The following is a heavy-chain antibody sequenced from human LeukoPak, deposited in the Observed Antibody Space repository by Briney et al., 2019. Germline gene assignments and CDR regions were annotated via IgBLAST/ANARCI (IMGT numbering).Heavy chain of an antibody. CDR2: ISYDGSNK. Sequence: GGSLRLSCAASGFTFSSYAMHWVRQAPGKGLEWVAVISYDGSNKYYADSVMGRFTISRDNSKNTLYLQMNSPRAEDTAVYYCARGDDSYWYFDLWGRGTLVTVSS. J-gene: IGHJ2*01. D-gene: IGHD3-9*01. CDR1: GFTFSSYA. V-gene: IGHV3-30-3*01. CDR3: ARGDDSYWYFDL.